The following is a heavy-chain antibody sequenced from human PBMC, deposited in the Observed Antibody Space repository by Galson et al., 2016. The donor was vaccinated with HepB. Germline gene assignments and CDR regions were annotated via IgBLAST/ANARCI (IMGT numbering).Heavy chain of an antibody. Sequence: SLRLSCAASGFTFSNYDMHWVRQAPGKGLEWVSGIDTAGDAFYPGSQRGRFTTSRENAKNSLYLQMNSLRAEDTAVYFCARMEYTTSSNLGSYYYGFDVWGQGTTVTVSS. CDR3: ARMEYTTSSNLGSYYYGFDV. J-gene: IGHJ6*02. D-gene: IGHD6-6*01. CDR1: GFTFSNYD. CDR2: IDTAGDA. V-gene: IGHV3-13*01.